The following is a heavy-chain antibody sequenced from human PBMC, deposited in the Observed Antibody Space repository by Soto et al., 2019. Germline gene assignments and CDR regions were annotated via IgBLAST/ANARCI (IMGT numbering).Heavy chain of an antibody. Sequence: QVQLVESGGGVVQPGRSLRLSCAASGFTFSSYGMHWVRQAPGKGLEWVAVIWYDGSNKYYADSVKGRFTISRDNSKNTLYLKMNSLRAEDTAVYYCARDRRVVDTAMEIDYWGPGTLGTGSS. D-gene: IGHD5-18*01. V-gene: IGHV3-33*01. CDR1: GFTFSSYG. CDR3: ARDRRVVDTAMEIDY. CDR2: IWYDGSNK. J-gene: IGHJ4*02.